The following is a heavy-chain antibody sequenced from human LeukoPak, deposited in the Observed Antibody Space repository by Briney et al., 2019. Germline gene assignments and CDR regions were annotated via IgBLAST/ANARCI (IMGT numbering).Heavy chain of an antibody. D-gene: IGHD2-2*01. Sequence: GGSLRLSCAASGITLRNYAMTWIPQAPGKGLQWVSVISGDGESTYYADSVRGRFTISRDNSKNTMYLQMNNLRAEDTAIYYCAKDRDCSSTGCYVFANWGQGTLVTVSS. CDR1: GITLRNYA. CDR2: ISGDGEST. J-gene: IGHJ4*02. CDR3: AKDRDCSSTGCYVFAN. V-gene: IGHV3-23*01.